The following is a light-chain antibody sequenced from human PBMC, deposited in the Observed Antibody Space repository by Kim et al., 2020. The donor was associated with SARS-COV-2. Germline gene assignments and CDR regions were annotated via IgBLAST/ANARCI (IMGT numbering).Light chain of an antibody. CDR3: QHYIRFPYT. CDR2: QAS. CDR1: QVINTY. Sequence: SASLGDRVTITCRAGQVINTYLAWYQQKPGRAPNLLIYQASNLHIGVPSRFSGSASGTEFTLTISSLQPDDVATYYCQHYIRFPYTFGQGTKLEI. J-gene: IGKJ2*01. V-gene: IGKV1-5*01.